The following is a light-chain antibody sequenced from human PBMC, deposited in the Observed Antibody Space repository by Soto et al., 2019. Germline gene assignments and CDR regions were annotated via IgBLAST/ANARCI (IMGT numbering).Light chain of an antibody. CDR1: SSDVGAYIY. V-gene: IGLV2-11*01. J-gene: IGLJ2*01. Sequence: QSALTQPASVSGSPGQSITISCTGTSSDVGAYIYVSWYQQHPGKAPKLMIYDVSKRPSGVPDRFSGSKSGNTASLTISGLQAEDEADYYCCSYAGSYTFVVFGGGTKLTVL. CDR2: DVS. CDR3: CSYAGSYTFVV.